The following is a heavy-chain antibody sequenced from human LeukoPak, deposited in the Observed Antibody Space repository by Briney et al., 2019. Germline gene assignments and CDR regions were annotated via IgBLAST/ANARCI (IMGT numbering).Heavy chain of an antibody. CDR1: GFTFSNYV. V-gene: IGHV3-23*01. CDR3: AKDGVRGMDV. J-gene: IGHJ6*02. CDR2: ISGRGGST. Sequence: GGSLRLSCAASGFTFSNYVMSWVRQAPGEGLEWVSGISGRGGSTYYADSVKGRFTISRENSKNILYLQMNGLRAEDTAGYYCAKDGVRGMDVWGQGTTVIVSS.